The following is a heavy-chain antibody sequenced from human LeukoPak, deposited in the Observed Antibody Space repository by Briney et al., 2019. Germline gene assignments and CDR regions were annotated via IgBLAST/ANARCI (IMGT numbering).Heavy chain of an antibody. CDR1: GFTFSSYA. CDR3: ARDRGVITGTGNWFDP. V-gene: IGHV3-30*01. Sequence: GGSLRLSXAASGFTFSSYAMHWVRQAPGKGLEWVAVISYDGSNKYYADSVKGRFTISRDNSKNTLYLQMNSLRAEDTAVYYCARDRGVITGTGNWFDPWGQGTLVTVSS. J-gene: IGHJ5*02. CDR2: ISYDGSNK. D-gene: IGHD1-7*01.